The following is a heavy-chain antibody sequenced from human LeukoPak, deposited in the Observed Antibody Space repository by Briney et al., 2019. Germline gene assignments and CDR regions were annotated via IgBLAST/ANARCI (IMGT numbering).Heavy chain of an antibody. CDR3: AKPHYSGSGSYSREDY. CDR2: IKQDGSEK. Sequence: GGSLRLSCAASGFTLSSYWMSWVRQAPGKGLEWVANIKQDGSEKYYVDSVKGRFTISRDNAKNSLYLQMNSLRAEDTAVYYCAKPHYSGSGSYSREDYWGQGTLVTVSS. D-gene: IGHD3-10*01. J-gene: IGHJ4*02. V-gene: IGHV3-7*03. CDR1: GFTLSSYW.